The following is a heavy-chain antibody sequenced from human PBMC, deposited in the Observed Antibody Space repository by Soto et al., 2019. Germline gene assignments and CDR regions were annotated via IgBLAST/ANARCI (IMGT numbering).Heavy chain of an antibody. J-gene: IGHJ3*01. V-gene: IGHV3-53*01. CDR3: ATWHEREHAYDV. CDR1: GLILSGQKY. D-gene: IGHD1-1*01. CDR2: LYDVDGS. Sequence: SGGSLRLSCAAFGLILSGQKYVAWDRQAPGKGLEWVSGLYDVDGSFYADSVRGRFTTSSDSSKTTVYLQMNDLRPDDTAVYYCATWHEREHAYDVWGQGTTVTVSS.